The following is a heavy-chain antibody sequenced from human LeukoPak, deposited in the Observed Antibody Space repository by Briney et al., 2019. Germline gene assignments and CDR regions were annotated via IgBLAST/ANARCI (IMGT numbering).Heavy chain of an antibody. CDR1: GGSISSGGYY. CDR2: IYYSGST. J-gene: IGHJ4*02. Sequence: SETLSLTCTVSGGSISSGGYYWSWIRQPPGKGLEWIGYIYYSGSTSYNPSLKSRVTISIDTSKKQFSLKLSFVTAADTAVYYCARSQVPAALDWGQGTLVTVSS. D-gene: IGHD2-2*01. CDR3: ARSQVPAALD. V-gene: IGHV4-61*08.